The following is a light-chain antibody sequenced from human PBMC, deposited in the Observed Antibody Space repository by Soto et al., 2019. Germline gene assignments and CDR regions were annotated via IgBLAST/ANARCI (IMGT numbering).Light chain of an antibody. J-gene: IGKJ1*01. CDR1: QSISSW. CDR2: KAS. V-gene: IGKV1-5*03. CDR3: QQYDSYWT. Sequence: DIQMTQSPSTLSASVGDRVTITCRASQSISSWLAWYQQKPGKAPKLLIYKASSLESGVPSMFSGSGSGTEFTLTISSLQPDDFATYYCQQYDSYWTFGQGTKVDI.